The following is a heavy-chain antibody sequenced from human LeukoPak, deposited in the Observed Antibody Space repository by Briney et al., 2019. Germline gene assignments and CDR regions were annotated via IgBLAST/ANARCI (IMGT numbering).Heavy chain of an antibody. D-gene: IGHD1-20*01. CDR3: ARRRYNWNAIDY. CDR2: ISYDGSNK. V-gene: IGHV3-30*09. Sequence: GGSLRLSCAASGFTFSSYAMHWVRQAPGKGLEWVAVISYDGSNKYYADSVKGRFAISRDNSKNTLYLQMNGLRAEDTAVYYCARRRYNWNAIDYWGQGTLVTVSS. CDR1: GFTFSSYA. J-gene: IGHJ4*02.